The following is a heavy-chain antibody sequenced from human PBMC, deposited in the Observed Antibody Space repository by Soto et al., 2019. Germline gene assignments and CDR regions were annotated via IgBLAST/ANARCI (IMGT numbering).Heavy chain of an antibody. CDR3: AADLGYCSGGSCYGGDY. CDR2: IVVGSGNT. D-gene: IGHD2-15*01. V-gene: IGHV1-58*01. J-gene: IGHJ4*02. Sequence: SVKVSCKASGFTFTSSAVQWVRQARGQRLEWIGWIVVGSGNTNHAQKFQERVTITRDMSTSTAYMELSSLRSEDTAVYYCAADLGYCSGGSCYGGDYWGQGTLVTVSS. CDR1: GFTFTSSA.